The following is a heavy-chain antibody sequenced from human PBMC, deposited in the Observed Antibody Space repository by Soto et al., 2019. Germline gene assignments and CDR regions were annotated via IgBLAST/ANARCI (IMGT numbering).Heavy chain of an antibody. V-gene: IGHV4-30-4*01. CDR2: IYYSGST. CDR3: ARVIPLWGYDGGDAFDT. CDR1: GGSISSGDCY. J-gene: IGHJ3*02. Sequence: SETLSLSCTVSGGSISSGDCYWSWIRQPPGKGLEWIGYIYYSGSTYYNPSLKSRVTISVDTSKNQFSLKLSSVTAADTAVYYWARVIPLWGYDGGDAFDTWGQGTMVT. D-gene: IGHD5-12*01.